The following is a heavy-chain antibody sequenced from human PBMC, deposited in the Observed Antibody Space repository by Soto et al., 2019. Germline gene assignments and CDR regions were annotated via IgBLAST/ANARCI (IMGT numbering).Heavy chain of an antibody. CDR2: ISGSSDST. J-gene: IGHJ4*02. CDR1: GFSFTSFS. D-gene: IGHD6-19*01. V-gene: IGHV3-23*01. CDR3: AKHLFTGGAGPFDY. Sequence: GESLKISCAASGFSFTSFSMSWVRQAPGKGLEWVSAISGSSDSTYYADSMRGRFTISRDISKTTLYLQMNSLRAEDTAVYYCAKHLFTGGAGPFDYWGQGTLVTVSS.